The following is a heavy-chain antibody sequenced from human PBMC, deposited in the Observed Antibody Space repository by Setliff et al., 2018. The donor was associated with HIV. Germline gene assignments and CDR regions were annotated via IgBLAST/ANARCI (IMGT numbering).Heavy chain of an antibody. CDR2: IYWDDDT. J-gene: IGHJ4*02. CDR3: AHAYGSRSRYFDY. V-gene: IGHV2-5*02. D-gene: IGHD3-10*01. Sequence: TLSLTCSVSSGSVSGYYWGWIRQPPGKALEWLALIYWDDDTRYNASLKSRLTITKDTSKNQVVLTMTNMDPVDTATYYCAHAYGSRSRYFDYWGQGTLVTVSS. CDR1: SGSVSGYY.